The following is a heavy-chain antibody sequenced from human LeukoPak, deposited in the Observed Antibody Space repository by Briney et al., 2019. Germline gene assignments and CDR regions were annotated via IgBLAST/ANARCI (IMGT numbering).Heavy chain of an antibody. CDR2: ISLNSGSI. CDR1: GFTFDDYA. D-gene: IGHD3-9*01. J-gene: IGHJ4*02. V-gene: IGHV3-9*01. Sequence: GRSLRLSCAASGFTFDDYAMHWVRQAPGKGLEWVSGISLNSGSIGYADSVKGRFTISRDNAKNSLYLQMNSLRAEDTALCYCAKADILTGYYDYWGQGTLVTVSS. CDR3: AKADILTGYYDY.